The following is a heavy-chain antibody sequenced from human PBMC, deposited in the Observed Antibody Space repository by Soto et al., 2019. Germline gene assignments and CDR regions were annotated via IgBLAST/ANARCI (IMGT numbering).Heavy chain of an antibody. Sequence: VGSLRLSCAAAGFDFEDYAVHWVRQVPGKGLEWVSLTNSDGTDSYYMDSVKGRFTISRDNAKSTLYLQMDRLRPEDTALYFCAKSLYYYDSSPLDHWGQGTLVTVSS. D-gene: IGHD3-22*01. CDR3: AKSLYYYDSSPLDH. J-gene: IGHJ4*02. V-gene: IGHV3-43D*04. CDR2: TNSDGTDS. CDR1: GFDFEDYA.